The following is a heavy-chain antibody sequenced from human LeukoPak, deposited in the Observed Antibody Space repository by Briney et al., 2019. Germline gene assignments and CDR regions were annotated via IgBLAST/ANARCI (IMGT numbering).Heavy chain of an antibody. D-gene: IGHD5-12*01. CDR1: GGSISSYY. CDR3: ARHRLGTDMPWIRTTDI. CDR2: INYSGSN. J-gene: IGHJ3*02. V-gene: IGHV4-59*08. Sequence: SETLSLTGTGSGGSISSYYWSWIRQPPGKGLEGIAYINYSGSNNYKSSLKSRVTISIDTSKNQLSLKLSSVTAADTAVYYCARHRLGTDMPWIRTTDIWGQGTLVTVSS.